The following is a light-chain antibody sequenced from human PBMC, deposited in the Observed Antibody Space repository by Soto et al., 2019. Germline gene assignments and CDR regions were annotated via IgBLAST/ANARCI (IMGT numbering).Light chain of an antibody. J-gene: IGKJ5*01. V-gene: IGKV1-9*01. CDR2: AAS. CDR1: EDISSY. Sequence: IELTHSPSSLSASVGDRVTFTCRASEDISSYLVWYQQKPGAAPKLLIYAASALHSGVPSRFSGSGSGTDFTLTISSLHPEDCAVYFCQQFKNYPITFGQGTRLEIK. CDR3: QQFKNYPIT.